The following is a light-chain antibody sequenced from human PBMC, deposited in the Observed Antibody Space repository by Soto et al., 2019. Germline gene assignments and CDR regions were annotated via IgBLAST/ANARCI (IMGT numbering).Light chain of an antibody. V-gene: IGKV1-39*01. Sequence: DIQMTQSPSSLSASVGDRFTITCRASQSISSYLNWYQQKPGKAPKLLIYAASSLQSGVPLRFSGSGSGTDFTLTISSLQPGDFATYFCQQSHSTPQAAFRQGTRLGIK. CDR2: AAS. CDR1: QSISSY. CDR3: QQSHSTPQAA. J-gene: IGKJ5*01.